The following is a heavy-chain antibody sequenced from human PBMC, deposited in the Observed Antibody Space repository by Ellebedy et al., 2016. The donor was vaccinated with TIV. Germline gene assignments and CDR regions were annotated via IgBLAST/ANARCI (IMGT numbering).Heavy chain of an antibody. Sequence: GESLKISCVASGLTFSTYEMNWVRQAPGKGLEWISYISSGGTTIHYADSVKGIFTVSRHNTENSLYLQMNSLRAEDTGVYYCARDRTSFVAVFDYWGQGTQVTVSS. CDR2: ISSGGTTI. J-gene: IGHJ4*02. V-gene: IGHV3-48*03. CDR1: GLTFSTYE. D-gene: IGHD1-14*01. CDR3: ARDRTSFVAVFDY.